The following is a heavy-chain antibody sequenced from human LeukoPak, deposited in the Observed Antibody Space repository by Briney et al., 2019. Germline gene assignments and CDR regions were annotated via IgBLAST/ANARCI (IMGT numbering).Heavy chain of an antibody. V-gene: IGHV1-69*01. D-gene: IGHD2-2*02. Sequence: ASVKVSCKASGGTFSSYAISWVRQAPGQGLEWMGGIIPIFGTANYAQKFQGRVTITADESTSTAYMELSSLRSEDTAVYYCARGDIVVVPAAIPEGYFQHWGQGTLVTVSS. CDR2: IIPIFGTA. CDR1: GGTFSSYA. J-gene: IGHJ1*01. CDR3: ARGDIVVVPAAIPEGYFQH.